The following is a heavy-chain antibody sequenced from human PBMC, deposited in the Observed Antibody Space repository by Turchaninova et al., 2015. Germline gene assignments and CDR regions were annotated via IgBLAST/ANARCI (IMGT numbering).Heavy chain of an antibody. Sequence: QLTLKESGPTLLEPTQTITLTCTFSGFSLSTRGAGVGWIRPPPGKALQWLARIDWEYDKHYSPSLRSRLSVTKDTSNNRVVLAMTNVDPADTATYYCAHRRDGYNWDSASFDFWGQGTLVTVPS. V-gene: IGHV2-5*02. D-gene: IGHD1-7*01. CDR1: GFSLSTRGAG. CDR3: AHRRDGYNWDSASFDF. J-gene: IGHJ4*02. CDR2: IDWEYDK.